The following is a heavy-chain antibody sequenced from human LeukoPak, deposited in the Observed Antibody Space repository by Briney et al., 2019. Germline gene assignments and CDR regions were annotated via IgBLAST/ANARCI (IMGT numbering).Heavy chain of an antibody. Sequence: ASVKVCCKASGYTFTGYYMHWVRQAPGQGLEWMGWINPNSGGTNYAQKFQGWVTMTRDTSISTAYMELSRLRSDDTAVYYCARDFYCGGDCYYFDYWGQGTLVTVSS. CDR2: INPNSGGT. V-gene: IGHV1-2*04. D-gene: IGHD2-21*02. CDR1: GYTFTGYY. CDR3: ARDFYCGGDCYYFDY. J-gene: IGHJ4*02.